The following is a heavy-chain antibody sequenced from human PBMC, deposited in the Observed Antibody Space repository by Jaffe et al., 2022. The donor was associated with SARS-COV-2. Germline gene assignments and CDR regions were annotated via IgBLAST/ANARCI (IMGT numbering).Heavy chain of an antibody. CDR3: ARANSGSWVGDYYYYYYGMDV. Sequence: QVQLQESGPGLVKPSETLSLTCTVSGGSISSYYWSWIRQPAGKGLEWIGRIYTSGSTNYNPSLKSRVTMSVDTSKNQFSLKLSSVTAADTAVYYCARANSGSWVGDYYYYYYGMDVWGQGTTVTVSS. D-gene: IGHD1-26*01. J-gene: IGHJ6*02. CDR1: GGSISSYY. CDR2: IYTSGST. V-gene: IGHV4-4*07.